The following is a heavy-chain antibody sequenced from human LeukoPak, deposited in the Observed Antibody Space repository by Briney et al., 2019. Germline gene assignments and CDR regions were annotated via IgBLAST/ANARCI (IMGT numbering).Heavy chain of an antibody. D-gene: IGHD3-3*01. J-gene: IGHJ6*03. CDR1: GGSISSYY. CDR2: IYYSGST. Sequence: SETLSLTCTVSGGSISSYYWSWIRQPPGKGLEWIGYIYYSGSTNYNPSLKSRVTISVDTSKNQFSLKLTSVTAADTAVYYCALGVTSFGVVTTYYYYYYMDVWGKGTTVTVSS. V-gene: IGHV4-59*01. CDR3: ALGVTSFGVVTTYYYYYYMDV.